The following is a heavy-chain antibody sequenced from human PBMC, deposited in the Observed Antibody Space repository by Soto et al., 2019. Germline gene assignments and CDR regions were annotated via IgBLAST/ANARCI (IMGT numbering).Heavy chain of an antibody. D-gene: IGHD2-2*01. J-gene: IGHJ6*04. CDR2: INPSGGST. CDR1: GYTFTSYY. V-gene: IGHV1-46*01. CDR3: AGEVPAAIPYYYCGMDV. Sequence: GASVKVSCKASGYTFTSYYMHWVRQAPGQGLEWMGIINPSGGSTSYAQKFQGRVTMTRDTYTSTVYMELSSLRSEDTAVYYCAGEVPAAIPYYYCGMDVSGEGATVTVCS.